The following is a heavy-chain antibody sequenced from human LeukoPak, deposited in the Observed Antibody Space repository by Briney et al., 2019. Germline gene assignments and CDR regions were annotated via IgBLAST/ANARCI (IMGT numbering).Heavy chain of an antibody. CDR2: AGRAGGAT. CDR1: RFNLDHDT. CDR3: AKELDTMFFDY. Sequence: PGGSLTLSCATSRFNLDHDTIHWLRPAPAKGLKWVSLAGRAGGATFYSDSVRGRFTISRDSGRKSVYLQMNSLTTDDTAFYFCAKELDTMFFDYWGQGALVTVSS. V-gene: IGHV3-43*01. D-gene: IGHD3-10*02. J-gene: IGHJ4*02.